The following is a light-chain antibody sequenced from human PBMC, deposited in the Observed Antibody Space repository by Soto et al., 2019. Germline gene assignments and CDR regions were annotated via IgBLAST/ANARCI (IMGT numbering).Light chain of an antibody. Sequence: DIQLTQSPSTLSASVGDSVTITCRASQSVSSWLAWYQQKPGRAPRLLIYDASKLEAGVPSRFSGSGSETERSLTISSLQPDDFATYFCQQYNSFPTFGQGTRVEIK. J-gene: IGKJ1*01. CDR3: QQYNSFPT. CDR2: DAS. V-gene: IGKV1-5*01. CDR1: QSVSSW.